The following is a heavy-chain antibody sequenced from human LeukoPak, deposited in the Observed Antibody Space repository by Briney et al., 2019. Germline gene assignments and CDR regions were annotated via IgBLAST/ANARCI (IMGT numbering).Heavy chain of an antibody. CDR1: GGSFSGYY. V-gene: IGHV4-34*01. D-gene: IGHD2-15*01. Sequence: PSETLSLTCAVYGGSFSGYYWSWIRQPPGKGREWIGEINHSGSTNYNPSLKSRVTISVDTSKNQFSLKLSSVTAADTAVYYCARGRGYCSGGSCPRRGNWFDPWGQGTLVTVSS. CDR3: ARGRGYCSGGSCPRRGNWFDP. J-gene: IGHJ5*02. CDR2: INHSGST.